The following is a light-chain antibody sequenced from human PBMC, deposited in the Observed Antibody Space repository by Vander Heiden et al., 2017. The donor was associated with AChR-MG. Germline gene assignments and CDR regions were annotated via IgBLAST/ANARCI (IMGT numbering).Light chain of an antibody. Sequence: QSALTQPASVSGFPAQSITVSCTGTSSAVGGYDYVAWYQQHPGKGPKVIICDVTNRPSGVSNRFSASKSGNTASLTISGLQAEDEADYYCASYTSSAGRVFGTGTKVTVL. V-gene: IGLV2-14*01. CDR3: ASYTSSAGRV. J-gene: IGLJ1*01. CDR2: DVT. CDR1: SSAVGGYDY.